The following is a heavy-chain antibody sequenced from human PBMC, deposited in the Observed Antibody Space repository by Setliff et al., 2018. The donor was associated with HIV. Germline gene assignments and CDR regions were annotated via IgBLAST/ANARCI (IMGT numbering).Heavy chain of an antibody. V-gene: IGHV3-30*04. D-gene: IGHD2-2*01. J-gene: IGHJ4*02. CDR1: RFSFSTYA. Sequence: PGGSLRLSCAASRFSFSTYAMHWVRQSSGKGLEWVAVISFDGRNQNYADSVKGRFTISRDNSKNTLYLQMNSLRAEDTAVYYCVRGHYLSSCPDYWGQGTQVTVSS. CDR3: VRGHYLSSCPDY. CDR2: ISFDGRNQ.